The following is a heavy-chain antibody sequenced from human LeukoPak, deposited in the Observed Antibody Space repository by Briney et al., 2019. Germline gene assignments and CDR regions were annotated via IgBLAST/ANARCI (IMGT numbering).Heavy chain of an antibody. CDR1: GYSLGKNYY. D-gene: IGHD3-16*01. Sequence: SETLSLTCAVSGYSLGKNYYWGWVRQSPGKGLEWIGRIYGRASTSYNPSLMNRVTMSVDTSKNHFSLQLTSVTAADTAVYYCARYDSRGSASTRFDYWGPGILVTVSS. CDR3: ARYDSRGSASTRFDY. J-gene: IGHJ4*02. CDR2: IYGRAST. V-gene: IGHV4-38-2*01.